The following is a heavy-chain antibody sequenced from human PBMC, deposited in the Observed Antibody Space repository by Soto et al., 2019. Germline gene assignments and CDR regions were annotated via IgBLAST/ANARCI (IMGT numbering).Heavy chain of an antibody. CDR1: GFTFGNYW. Sequence: GGSLRLSCAASGFTFGNYWMTWVRQAPGKGLEWVACIKPDESEKYYVDSVKGRFTISRDNAKNSLYLQMTSLRAEDSALYYCARVPAGDFHFDFWGQGTPVTVYS. CDR3: ARVPAGDFHFDF. J-gene: IGHJ4*02. CDR2: IKPDESEK. D-gene: IGHD4-17*01. V-gene: IGHV3-7*01.